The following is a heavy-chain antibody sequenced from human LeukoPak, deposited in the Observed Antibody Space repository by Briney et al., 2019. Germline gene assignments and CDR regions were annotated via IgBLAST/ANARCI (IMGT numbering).Heavy chain of an antibody. CDR3: ARHLDP. Sequence: WEPLSLPCSVSVGSLSIYYGRWIRQPPGKGLEWFGYISYGGSTNYIPSLNSRVTISVHTSKNQFSLKLSSVTAADTAVYYCARHLDPWGQGTLVTVSS. V-gene: IGHV4-59*08. CDR1: VGSLSIYY. J-gene: IGHJ5*02. CDR2: ISYGGST.